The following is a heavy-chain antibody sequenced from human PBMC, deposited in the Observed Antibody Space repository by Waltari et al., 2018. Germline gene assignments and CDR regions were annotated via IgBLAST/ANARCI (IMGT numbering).Heavy chain of an antibody. CDR2: IAYNEKT. J-gene: IGHJ4*02. D-gene: IGHD3-3*01. V-gene: IGHV4-59*01. CDR1: GDSINNYY. CDR3: ARSYDFWSGYPLDY. Sequence: QVQLQESGPGLVKASETLSLTCAVSGDSINNYYWSWIRQPPGKELEWIGYIAYNEKTNYNPSLKSRVTISIDTSKTQFSLKLSSVTAADTAVYYCARSYDFWSGYPLDYWGQGTLVTVSS.